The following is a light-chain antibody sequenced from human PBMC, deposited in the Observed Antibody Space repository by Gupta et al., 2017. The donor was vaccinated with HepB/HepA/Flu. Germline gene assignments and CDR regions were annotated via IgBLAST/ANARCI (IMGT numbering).Light chain of an antibody. Sequence: TISCTGTSSDVGGYNYVSWYQQHPGTAPKLMIYDVSNRPSGVSNRFSGSKSGNTASLTISGLQAEDEADYYCSSYTSSSTLGVFGGGTKLTVL. J-gene: IGLJ3*02. CDR2: DVS. CDR1: SSDVGGYNY. CDR3: SSYTSSSTLGV. V-gene: IGLV2-14*04.